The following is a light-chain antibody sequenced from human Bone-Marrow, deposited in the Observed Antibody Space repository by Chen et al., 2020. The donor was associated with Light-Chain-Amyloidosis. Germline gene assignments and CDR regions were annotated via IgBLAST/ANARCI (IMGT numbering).Light chain of an antibody. V-gene: IGLV1-51*02. CDR1: NSNIGINY. J-gene: IGLJ3*02. CDR3: ATWDSSLTVWM. Sequence: QSVLTQPPSVSAAPGQKVTISCSGSNSNIGINYVSWYQQLPGTPPKLLIYENNQRPSEIPDRFSGSKSGTSATLGVAGLQTGDEADYYCATWDSSLTVWMFGGGTKLTVL. CDR2: ENN.